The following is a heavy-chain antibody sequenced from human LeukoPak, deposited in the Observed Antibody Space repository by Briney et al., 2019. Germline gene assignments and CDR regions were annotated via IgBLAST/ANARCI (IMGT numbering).Heavy chain of an antibody. Sequence: SETLSLTCTVSGGSISSYYWSWIRQPPGKGLEWIGYIHYSGSTNYNPSLKSRVIISVDTSKNQFSLRLSSVTAADTAVYYCARAPFDYGSGSYSYDAFDIWGQGTMVTVSS. V-gene: IGHV4-59*01. CDR1: GGSISSYY. CDR2: IHYSGST. J-gene: IGHJ3*02. CDR3: ARAPFDYGSGSYSYDAFDI. D-gene: IGHD3-10*01.